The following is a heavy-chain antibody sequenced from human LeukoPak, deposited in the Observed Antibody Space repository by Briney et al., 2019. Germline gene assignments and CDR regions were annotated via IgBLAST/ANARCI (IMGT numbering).Heavy chain of an antibody. Sequence: GGSLRLSCAASGFTFSSYSMNWVRQAPGKGLEWVSSISSISSYIYYADSVKGRFTISRDNAKNMVYLQMDSLRAEDTALYYCARDSGWLRYHDWGQGALVTVSS. V-gene: IGHV3-21*04. CDR3: ARDSGWLRYHD. CDR1: GFTFSSYS. D-gene: IGHD5-12*01. CDR2: ISSISSYI. J-gene: IGHJ4*02.